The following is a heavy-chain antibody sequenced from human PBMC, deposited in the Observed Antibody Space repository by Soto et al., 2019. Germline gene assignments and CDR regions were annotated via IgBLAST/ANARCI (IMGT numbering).Heavy chain of an antibody. Sequence: ASVKVSCKASGYTFTSYGINWVRQAPGQGLEWMGWISAYNCNTNYAQGLQGRVTMTTDTSTSTAYMELRSLRSDDTAVYYCVVAAQPYYFDYWGQGTLVTVSS. J-gene: IGHJ4*02. CDR1: GYTFTSYG. V-gene: IGHV1-18*01. D-gene: IGHD2-15*01. CDR2: ISAYNCNT. CDR3: VVAAQPYYFDY.